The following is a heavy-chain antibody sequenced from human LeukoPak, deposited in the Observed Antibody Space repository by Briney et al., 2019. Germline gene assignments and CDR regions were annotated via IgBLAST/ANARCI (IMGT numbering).Heavy chain of an antibody. V-gene: IGHV3-23*01. J-gene: IGHJ1*01. CDR1: GFTFSSYA. Sequence: TGGSLRLSCAASGFTFSSYAMSWVRQAPGKGLEWVSAISGSGGSTYYADSVKGRFTISRDNSKNTLYLQMNSLRAEDTAVYYCAKDLSDIVVVPAARSGYFQHWGQGTLVTVSS. CDR3: AKDLSDIVVVPAARSGYFQH. CDR2: ISGSGGST. D-gene: IGHD2-2*01.